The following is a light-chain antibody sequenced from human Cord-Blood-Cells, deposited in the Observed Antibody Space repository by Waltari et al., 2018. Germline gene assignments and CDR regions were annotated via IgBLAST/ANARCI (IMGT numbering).Light chain of an antibody. V-gene: IGLV2-23*01. CDR1: RSDVGSYNL. CDR3: CSYAGSSTWV. J-gene: IGLJ3*02. Sequence: QSALTQPASVSGSPGQSIPISCTGPRSDVGSYNLVSCYQQHPGKAPKHMIYEGSKRPSGVSNRFSGSKSGNTASLTISGLQAEDEADYYCCSYAGSSTWVFGGGTKLTVL. CDR2: EGS.